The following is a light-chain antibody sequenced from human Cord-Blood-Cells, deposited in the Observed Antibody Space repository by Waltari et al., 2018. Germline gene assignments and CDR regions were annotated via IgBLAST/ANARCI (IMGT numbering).Light chain of an antibody. J-gene: IGKJ3*01. CDR2: GAS. V-gene: IGKV3-20*01. CDR1: QSVSSSY. CDR3: QQYVRSFT. Sequence: EIVLTQSPGTLSLSTGERATLSCRASQSVSSSYLAWYQQKPGQAPRLLIYGASSRATGIPDRFSGSGSETDFTLTISRLEPEDVAVYYCQQYVRSFTFGPGTRLDIK.